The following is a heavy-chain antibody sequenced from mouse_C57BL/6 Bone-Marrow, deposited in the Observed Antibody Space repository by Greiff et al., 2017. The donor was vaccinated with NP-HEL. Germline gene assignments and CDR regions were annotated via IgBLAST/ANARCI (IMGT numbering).Heavy chain of an antibody. CDR3: TEEKILLRFPYYAMDY. Sequence: EVQLVESGGGLVQPGGSMKLSCVASGFTFSNYWMNWVRQSPEKGLEWVAQIRLKSDNYATHYAESVKGRFTISRDDSKSSVYLQMNNLRAEDTGIYYCTEEKILLRFPYYAMDYWGQGTSVTVSS. V-gene: IGHV6-3*01. CDR2: IRLKSDNYAT. J-gene: IGHJ4*01. CDR1: GFTFSNYW. D-gene: IGHD1-1*01.